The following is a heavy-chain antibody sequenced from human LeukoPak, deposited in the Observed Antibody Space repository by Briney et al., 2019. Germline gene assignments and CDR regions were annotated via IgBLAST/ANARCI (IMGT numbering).Heavy chain of an antibody. D-gene: IGHD4-17*01. CDR2: IYYSGST. J-gene: IGHJ6*03. V-gene: IGHV4-59*01. CDR3: ARTTVTTRYYYYMDV. CDR1: GGSISSYY. Sequence: TPSETLSLTCTVSGGSISSYYWSWIRQPPGKGLEWIGYIYYSGSTNYNPSLKSRVTISVDTSKNQFSLKPSSVTAADTAVYYCARTTVTTRYYYYMDVWGKGTTVTVSS.